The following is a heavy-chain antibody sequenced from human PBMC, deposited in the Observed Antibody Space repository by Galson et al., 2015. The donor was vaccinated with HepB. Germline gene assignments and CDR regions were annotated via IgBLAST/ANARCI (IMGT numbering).Heavy chain of an antibody. V-gene: IGHV3-48*04. CDR1: TFIFSTYS. Sequence: SLRLSCAASTFIFSTYSMDWVRQAPGKGLEWVSYISSSSTTIYYADSVKGRFTISRDNAKNSLYLQMNSLRSEDTAVYYCVRAAGWFDPWGQGTLVTVSS. J-gene: IGHJ5*02. D-gene: IGHD3-10*01. CDR3: VRAAGWFDP. CDR2: ISSSSTTI.